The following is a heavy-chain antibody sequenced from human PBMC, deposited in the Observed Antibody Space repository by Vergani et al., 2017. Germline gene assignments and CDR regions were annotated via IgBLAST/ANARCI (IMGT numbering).Heavy chain of an antibody. CDR3: ARDPRLLFGVVTNWFDP. Sequence: QVQLVQSGAEVKRPGASVKVSCKASGYTFTTYDISWVRQAPGQGLEWMGWISAYNGDTKYAPKIQDRVTMTTDTSTSTAYMELRSLRSDDTAVYYCARDPRLLFGVVTNWFDPWGQGTLVTVSS. CDR2: ISAYNGDT. V-gene: IGHV1-18*01. D-gene: IGHD3-3*01. J-gene: IGHJ5*02. CDR1: GYTFTTYD.